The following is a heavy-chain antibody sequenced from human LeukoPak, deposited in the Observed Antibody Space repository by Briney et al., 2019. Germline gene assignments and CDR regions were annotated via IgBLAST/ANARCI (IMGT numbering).Heavy chain of an antibody. Sequence: SVKVSCKASGGTFSSYAISWVRQAPGQGLEWMGGIIPIFGTANYAQKLQGRVTITTDESTSTAYMELSSLRSEDTAVYYCARDNGYCSSTSCYLQGAFDIWGQGTMVTVSS. CDR1: GGTFSSYA. V-gene: IGHV1-69*05. CDR3: ARDNGYCSSTSCYLQGAFDI. J-gene: IGHJ3*02. D-gene: IGHD2-2*01. CDR2: IIPIFGTA.